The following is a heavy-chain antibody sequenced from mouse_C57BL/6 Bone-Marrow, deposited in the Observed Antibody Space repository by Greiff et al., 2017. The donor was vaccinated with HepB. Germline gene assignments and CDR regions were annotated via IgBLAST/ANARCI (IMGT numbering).Heavy chain of an antibody. D-gene: IGHD1-1*01. V-gene: IGHV5-9*01. Sequence: EVKLMESGGGLVKPGGSLKLSCAASGFTFSSYTMSWVRQTPEKRLEWVATISGGGGNTYYPDSVKGRFTISRDNAKNTLYLQMSSLRSEDTALYYCARHSPFVVTTVVATRYAMDYWGQGTSVTVSS. CDR1: GFTFSSYT. J-gene: IGHJ4*01. CDR2: ISGGGGNT. CDR3: ARHSPFVVTTVVATRYAMDY.